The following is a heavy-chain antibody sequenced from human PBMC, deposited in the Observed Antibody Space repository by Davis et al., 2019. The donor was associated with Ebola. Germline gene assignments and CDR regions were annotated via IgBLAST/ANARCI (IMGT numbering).Heavy chain of an antibody. V-gene: IGHV4-34*01. J-gene: IGHJ6*02. D-gene: IGHD5-12*01. CDR2: INHSGST. CDR3: ARGGATAPDYYYGMDV. CDR1: GGSFCAYY. Sequence: QTLSLTCAVYGGSFCAYYWSWIPPPPGKGLEWIGEINHSGSTNYNPSLKSRVTISVDTSKNQFSLKLSSVTAADTAVYYCARGGATAPDYYYGMDVWGQGTTVTVSS.